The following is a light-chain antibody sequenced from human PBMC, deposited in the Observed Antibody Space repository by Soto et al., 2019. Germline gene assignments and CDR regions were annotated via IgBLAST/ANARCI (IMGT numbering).Light chain of an antibody. CDR1: SSDVGGYNY. J-gene: IGLJ1*01. CDR2: DVS. V-gene: IGLV2-11*01. CDR3: CSYAGRSYV. Sequence: QSALTQPRSVSGSPGQSVTISCTGTSSDVGGYNYVSWYQQHPGKAPKLMIYDVSKRPSGVPDRFSGSKSGNTASLTISGLQAEDEADYYCCSYAGRSYVFGTGTKLT.